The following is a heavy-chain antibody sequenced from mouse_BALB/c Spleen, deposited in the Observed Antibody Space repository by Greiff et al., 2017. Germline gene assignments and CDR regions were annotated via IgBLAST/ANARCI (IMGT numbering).Heavy chain of an antibody. V-gene: IGHV5-6*01. Sequence: ELMLVESGGDLVKPGGSLKLSCAASGFTFSSYGMSWVRQTPDKRLEWVATISSGGSYTYYPDSVKGRFTISRDNAKNTLYLQMSSLKSEDTAMYYCARLDGNYFDYWGQGTTLTVSS. CDR1: GFTFSSYG. CDR2: ISSGGSYT. D-gene: IGHD2-1*01. J-gene: IGHJ2*01. CDR3: ARLDGNYFDY.